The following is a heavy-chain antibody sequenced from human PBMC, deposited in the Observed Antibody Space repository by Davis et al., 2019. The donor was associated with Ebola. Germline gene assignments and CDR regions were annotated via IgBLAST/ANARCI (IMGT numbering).Heavy chain of an antibody. CDR3: ARPREPYQRVNALHI. V-gene: IGHV5-51*01. J-gene: IGHJ3*02. CDR1: GYSFTTYW. CDR2: IFPGDSDS. Sequence: GESLKISCKASGYSFTTYWVAWVRQVPGKGLEWMGTIFPGDSDSRYSPSFQGQVTMSVDKSINTAYLQWRSLKASDTAMYYCARPREPYQRVNALHIWGQGTLVTVSS. D-gene: IGHD1-26*01.